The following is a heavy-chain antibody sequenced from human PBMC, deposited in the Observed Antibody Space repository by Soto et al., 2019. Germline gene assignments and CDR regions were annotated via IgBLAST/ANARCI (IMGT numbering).Heavy chain of an antibody. CDR1: GFTFSNYW. V-gene: IGHV3-7*01. D-gene: IGHD3-9*01. CDR2: IKQDGSEK. Sequence: EVQLVESGGGLVQPGESLTVSCAASGFTFSNYWMSWVRQAPEKGLEWVANIKQDGSEKNYVDSVKGRFTISRDNGKNSLHLQMNSLRAEDTAVYYCVRDRLTGDMLRFDYWGQGSLVTVSS. CDR3: VRDRLTGDMLRFDY. J-gene: IGHJ4*02.